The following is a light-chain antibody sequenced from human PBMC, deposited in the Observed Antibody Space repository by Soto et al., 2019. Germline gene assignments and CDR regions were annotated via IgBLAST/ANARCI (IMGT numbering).Light chain of an antibody. J-gene: IGKJ4*01. CDR1: QGISSY. Sequence: AIRMTQSPSSFSASTGDRVTITCRASQGISSYLAWYQQKPVKAPKLLIYAASTVQSGVPSRFSGSGSGTDFTITISCLQSEDFATYYCQQYYRAPLTFGGGTKVEIK. CDR2: AAS. V-gene: IGKV1-8*01. CDR3: QQYYRAPLT.